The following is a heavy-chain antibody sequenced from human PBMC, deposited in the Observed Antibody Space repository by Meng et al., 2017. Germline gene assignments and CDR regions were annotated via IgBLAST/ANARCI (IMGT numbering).Heavy chain of an antibody. CDR3: ARSRRYDFWSGYFTFDD. CDR2: IFSNDEK. CDR1: GFPLSNARMG. Sequence: SGPTLVKPTETLTLTCTVSGFPLSNARMGVSWIRQPPGKALEWLAHIFSNDEKSYSTSLKSRLTISKDTSKSQVVLTMTNMDPVDTATYYCARSRRYDFWSGYFTFDDWGQGTLVTVSS. D-gene: IGHD3-3*01. J-gene: IGHJ4*01. V-gene: IGHV2-26*01.